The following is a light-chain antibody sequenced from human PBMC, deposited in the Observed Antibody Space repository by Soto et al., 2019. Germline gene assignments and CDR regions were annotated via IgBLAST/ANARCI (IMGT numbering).Light chain of an antibody. Sequence: EVVMTQSPATLSVSPGERATLSCRASQGLNRNLAWFQHRPGQAPRLLIYGVFTRAAGIPGRFSGGLSGTEFTLTIDGLQSEDFAVYYCHQYNNWPRTLGQGTKVDTK. J-gene: IGKJ1*01. CDR3: HQYNNWPRT. CDR2: GVF. V-gene: IGKV3-15*01. CDR1: QGLNRN.